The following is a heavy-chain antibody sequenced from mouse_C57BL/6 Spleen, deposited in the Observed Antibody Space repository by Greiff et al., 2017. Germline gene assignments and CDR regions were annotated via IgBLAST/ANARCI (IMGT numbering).Heavy chain of an antibody. Sequence: VQLQQSGPELVKPGASVKISCKASGYAFSSSWMNWVKQRPGKGLEWIGRIYPGDGDTNYNGKFKGKATLTADKSSSTAYMQLSSLTSEDSAVXFCAREGLGPLDYWGQGTTLTVSS. J-gene: IGHJ2*01. CDR2: IYPGDGDT. CDR3: AREGLGPLDY. D-gene: IGHD4-1*01. CDR1: GYAFSSSW. V-gene: IGHV1-82*01.